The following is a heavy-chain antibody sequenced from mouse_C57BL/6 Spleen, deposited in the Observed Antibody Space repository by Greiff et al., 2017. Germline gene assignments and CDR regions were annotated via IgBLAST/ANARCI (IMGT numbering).Heavy chain of an antibody. V-gene: IGHV3-6*01. CDR1: GYSITSGYY. Sequence: ESGPGLVKPSQSLSLTCSVTGYSITSGYYWNWIRQFPGNKLEWMGYISYDGSNKYNPSLKNRISITRDTSKNQFFLKLNSVTTEDTATYYCARASYYYGSSYWFAYWGQGTLVTVSA. CDR3: ARASYYYGSSYWFAY. J-gene: IGHJ3*01. D-gene: IGHD1-1*01. CDR2: ISYDGSN.